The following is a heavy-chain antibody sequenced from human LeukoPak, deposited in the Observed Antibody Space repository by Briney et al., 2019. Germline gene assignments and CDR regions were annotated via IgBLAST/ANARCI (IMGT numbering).Heavy chain of an antibody. CDR1: GFTVSSSS. Sequence: GGSLRLSCSASGFTVSSSSMNWVRLGPGKGLEWVSVISSDGNTYYADSVKGRFTISRDNSRNTLSLQMHGLRADDTAVYYCARGQEQFSSPWQWGPRRKNFYYYGMDVWGQGTTVTVSS. J-gene: IGHJ6*02. CDR2: ISSDGNT. V-gene: IGHV3-66*01. D-gene: IGHD6-19*01. CDR3: ARGQEQFSSPWQWGPRRKNFYYYGMDV.